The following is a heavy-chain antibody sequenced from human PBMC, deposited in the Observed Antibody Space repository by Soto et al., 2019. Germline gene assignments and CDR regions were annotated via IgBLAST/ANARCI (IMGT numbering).Heavy chain of an antibody. CDR1: GYTFTSYY. CDR3: ASGRWDFWSGITATQYYYYYYMDV. Sequence: ASVKVSCKASGYTFTSYYMHWVRQAPGQGLEWMGIINPSGGSTSYAQKFQGRVTMTRDTSTSTVYMELSSLRSEDTAVYYCASGRWDFWSGITATQYYYYYYMDVWGKGTTVTVSS. D-gene: IGHD3-3*01. J-gene: IGHJ6*03. CDR2: INPSGGST. V-gene: IGHV1-46*03.